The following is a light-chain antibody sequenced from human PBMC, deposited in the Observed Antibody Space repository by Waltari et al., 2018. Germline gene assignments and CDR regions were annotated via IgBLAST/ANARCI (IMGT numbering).Light chain of an antibody. CDR2: AAS. J-gene: IGKJ3*01. CDR3: QQSYSTPL. CDR1: QSISSY. V-gene: IGKV1-39*01. Sequence: DIQMTQSPSSLSASVGDRVTITCRASQSISSYLNWYQQKPGKAPKLLIYAASSLQSWVPSMFSGIGSGTDFTLTINSLQPEDFATYYCQQSYSTPLFGPGTKVDIK.